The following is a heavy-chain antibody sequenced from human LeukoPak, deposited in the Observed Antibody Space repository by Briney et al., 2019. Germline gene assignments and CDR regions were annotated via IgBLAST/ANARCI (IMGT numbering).Heavy chain of an antibody. D-gene: IGHD6-19*01. CDR3: ARSYSSGLEFDY. J-gene: IGHJ4*02. CDR1: GGSISTYY. Sequence: KTSETLSLTCTVSGGSISTYYWSWMRQPPGKGLEWIGYIYYSGSTNYNSSLKSRVTISVDTSKNQFSLKLSSVTAADTAVYYCARSYSSGLEFDYWGQGTLVTVSS. V-gene: IGHV4-59*01. CDR2: IYYSGST.